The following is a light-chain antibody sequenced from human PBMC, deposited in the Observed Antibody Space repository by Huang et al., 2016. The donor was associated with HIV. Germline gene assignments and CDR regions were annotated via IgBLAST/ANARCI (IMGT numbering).Light chain of an antibody. CDR1: QTISNS. Sequence: DIQMTQSPSSLSASVGDRVTITCRSSQTISNSLSWYQQKPGKAPKLLIHSASSSKSGVPSRFSGSGSGTDFALTISSLQPDDFATYFCQQSYTTPRTFGQGTRVEIK. CDR2: SAS. V-gene: IGKV1-39*01. J-gene: IGKJ1*01. CDR3: QQSYTTPRT.